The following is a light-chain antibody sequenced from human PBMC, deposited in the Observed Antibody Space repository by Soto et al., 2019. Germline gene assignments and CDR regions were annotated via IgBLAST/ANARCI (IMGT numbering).Light chain of an antibody. J-gene: IGKJ1*01. Sequence: DIQMTQSPSTLSASVGDRVTITCRASQSISSWLAWYQQKPGKAPKLLIYKASSLESGVPSRFSGSGPGTELTLTISSLQPDYFATYYCQQYNSYWTFGQGTKVEIK. V-gene: IGKV1-5*03. CDR2: KAS. CDR3: QQYNSYWT. CDR1: QSISSW.